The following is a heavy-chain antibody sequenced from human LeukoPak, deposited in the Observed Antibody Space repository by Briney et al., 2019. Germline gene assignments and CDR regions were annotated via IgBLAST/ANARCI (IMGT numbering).Heavy chain of an antibody. D-gene: IGHD6-19*01. CDR1: GFTFDDYS. CDR2: ISWNSGSA. J-gene: IGHJ4*02. CDR3: AKDNAPVLAASEGWKDF. Sequence: GRSLRLSCAASGFTFDDYSMHWVRQAPGKGLEWVSGISWNSGSAGYADSVKGRFTISRDSAKNSLYLQMNSLRPEDTALYFRAKDNAPVLAASEGWKDFWGQGTPVIVSS. V-gene: IGHV3-9*01.